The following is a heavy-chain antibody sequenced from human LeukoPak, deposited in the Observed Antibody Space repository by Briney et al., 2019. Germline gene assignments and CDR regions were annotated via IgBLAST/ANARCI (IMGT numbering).Heavy chain of an antibody. D-gene: IGHD3-10*01. CDR3: ARVGRGVIINAFDI. Sequence: APVKVSCKASGYTFTSYYMHWVRRAPGQGLEWMGRINPNSGGTNYAQKFQGRVTMTRDTSISTAYMELSRLRSDDTAVYYCARVGRGVIINAFDIWGQGTMVTVSS. CDR1: GYTFTSYY. CDR2: INPNSGGT. J-gene: IGHJ3*02. V-gene: IGHV1-2*06.